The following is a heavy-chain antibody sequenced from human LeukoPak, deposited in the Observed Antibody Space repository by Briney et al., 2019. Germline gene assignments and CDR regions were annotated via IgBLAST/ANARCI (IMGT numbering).Heavy chain of an antibody. V-gene: IGHV3-23*01. CDR2: INEPGVYT. J-gene: IGHJ4*02. Sequence: GGSLRLSCAASGFTVSSNYMSWVRQAPGKGLDWVSGINEPGVYTYYADSVKGRFTISRDNSENTLYLQMNSLRVEDTAVYYCVRDFRCSGGSCPLFDYWGQGTLVTVSS. CDR1: GFTVSSNY. D-gene: IGHD2-15*01. CDR3: VRDFRCSGGSCPLFDY.